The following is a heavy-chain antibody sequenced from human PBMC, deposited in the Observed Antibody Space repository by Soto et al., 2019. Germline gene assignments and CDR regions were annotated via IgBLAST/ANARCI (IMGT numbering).Heavy chain of an antibody. CDR3: ARGYCSSTSCYGFDY. CDR2: IYYSGNT. J-gene: IGHJ4*02. CDR1: RGSISSYY. Sequence: SETLSLTCTVFRGSISSYYWNWIRQPPGKGVEWIGSIYYSGNTNYSPSLKSRFTISVDTSKKQFSLKLTSVTAADTAMYYCARGYCSSTSCYGFDYWGQGTLVTVSS. V-gene: IGHV4-59*01. D-gene: IGHD2-2*01.